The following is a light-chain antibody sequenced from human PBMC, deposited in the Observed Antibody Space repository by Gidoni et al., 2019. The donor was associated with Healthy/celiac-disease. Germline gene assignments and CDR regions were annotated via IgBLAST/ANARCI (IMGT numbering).Light chain of an antibody. CDR3: QQYGSSRTT. Sequence: EIVLTQSPGTLSLSTGERATLSCRASQSVSSSYLAWYQQKPGQAPRLLIYGASIRPTGIPDRFSGSGSGTDFTLTISRLEPEDFAVYYCQQYGSSRTTFGQGTKVEIK. V-gene: IGKV3-20*01. CDR2: GAS. CDR1: QSVSSSY. J-gene: IGKJ1*01.